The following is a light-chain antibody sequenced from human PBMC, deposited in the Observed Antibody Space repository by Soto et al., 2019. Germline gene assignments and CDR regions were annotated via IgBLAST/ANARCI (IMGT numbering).Light chain of an antibody. CDR1: SGSIASNY. V-gene: IGLV6-57*01. Sequence: NFMLTQPHSVSESPGKTVTISCTRSSGSIASNYVQWYQQRPGSSPTTVIYEDNQRPSGVPDRFSGSIDSSSNSASLTISGLKTEDEADYYCQSYDSSNSLYVFATGTELTVL. J-gene: IGLJ1*01. CDR2: EDN. CDR3: QSYDSSNSLYV.